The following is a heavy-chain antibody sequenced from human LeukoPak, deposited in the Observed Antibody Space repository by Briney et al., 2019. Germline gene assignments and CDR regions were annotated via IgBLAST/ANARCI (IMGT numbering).Heavy chain of an antibody. CDR3: ARDLTVVAATCFDY. V-gene: IGHV1-2*02. Sequence: ASVKVSCKASGYTFTGYYMHWVRQAPGQGLEWMGWINPNSGGTNYAQKFQGRVTMTRDTSISTAYMELSRLRSGDTAVYYCARDLTVVAATCFDYWGQGTLVTVSS. J-gene: IGHJ4*02. CDR1: GYTFTGYY. D-gene: IGHD2-15*01. CDR2: INPNSGGT.